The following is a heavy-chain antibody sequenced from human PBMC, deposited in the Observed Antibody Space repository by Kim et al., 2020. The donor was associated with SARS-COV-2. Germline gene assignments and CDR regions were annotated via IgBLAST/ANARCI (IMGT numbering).Heavy chain of an antibody. V-gene: IGHV1-69*01. CDR3: ARDRGRGTDVFDI. Sequence: NYEQDLQGGVMLSADQSTNTAYLELSSLRSEDTALYYCARDRGRGTDVFDIWGQGTMVNVSS. D-gene: IGHD3-16*01. J-gene: IGHJ3*02.